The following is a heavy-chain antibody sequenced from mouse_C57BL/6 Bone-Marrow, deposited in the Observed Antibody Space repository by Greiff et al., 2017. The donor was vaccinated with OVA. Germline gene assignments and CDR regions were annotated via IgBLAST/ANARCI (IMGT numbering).Heavy chain of an antibody. CDR2: LNPSSGYT. CDR1: GYTFTSYW. V-gene: IGHV1-7*01. J-gene: IGHJ2*01. Sequence: VQLQQSGAELARPGASVKLSCKASGYTFTSYWMHWVKQRPGQGLGWIGYLNPSSGYTKYNQKFMDKATLTADNSSSTAYMQLSSLTYEDAAVYYGARWELRLRYYFDYWGQGTTLTVSA. CDR3: ARWELRLRYYFDY. D-gene: IGHD3-2*02.